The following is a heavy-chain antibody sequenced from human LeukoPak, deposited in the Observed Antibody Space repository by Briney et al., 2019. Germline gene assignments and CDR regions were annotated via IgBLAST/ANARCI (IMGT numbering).Heavy chain of an antibody. CDR3: ARGGVGGYDYFDS. V-gene: IGHV4-30-4*01. Sequence: PSQTLSLTCTVSGGSLSSDDYYWSWIRQPPGKGLEWIGHITYSGSTDYSPSLRSRVTMSVDTSKNQFSLKLNSVTAAETAMYFCARGGVGGYDYFDSWGQGTLVAVS. CDR2: ITYSGST. D-gene: IGHD5-12*01. J-gene: IGHJ4*02. CDR1: GGSLSSDDYY.